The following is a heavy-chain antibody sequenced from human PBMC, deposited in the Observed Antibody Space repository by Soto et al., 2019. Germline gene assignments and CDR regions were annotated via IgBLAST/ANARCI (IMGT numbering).Heavy chain of an antibody. Sequence: PGGSLRLSCAASGFTFSSYAMSWVRQAPGKGLEWVSAISGSGGSTYYADSVKGRFTISRDNSKNTLYLQMNSLRAEDTAVYYFAKRGFVVVPAANYYYYGMDVWGQGTTVTVS. J-gene: IGHJ6*02. V-gene: IGHV3-23*01. D-gene: IGHD2-2*01. CDR3: AKRGFVVVPAANYYYYGMDV. CDR1: GFTFSSYA. CDR2: ISGSGGST.